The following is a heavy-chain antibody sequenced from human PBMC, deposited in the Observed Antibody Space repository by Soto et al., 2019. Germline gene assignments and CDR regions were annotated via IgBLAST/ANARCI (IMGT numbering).Heavy chain of an antibody. J-gene: IGHJ1*01. Sequence: QVQLQQWGAGLLKPSETLSLTCAVYGGSFSGYYWSWIRQPPGKGLEWIGEINHSGSTKYNPALNSRVSKSVNTAKAQFSLKVRSVTAADTAVYYCARGRWGLGYCSSTSCYEYFQHWGQGTLVTVSS. D-gene: IGHD2-2*01. V-gene: IGHV4-34*01. CDR2: INHSGST. CDR3: ARGRWGLGYCSSTSCYEYFQH. CDR1: GGSFSGYY.